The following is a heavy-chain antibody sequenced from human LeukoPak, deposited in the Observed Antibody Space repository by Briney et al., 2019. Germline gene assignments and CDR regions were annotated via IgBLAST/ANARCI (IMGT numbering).Heavy chain of an antibody. CDR2: ISYDGSNK. CDR1: GFTFSSYA. V-gene: IGHV3-30-3*01. Sequence: GGSLRLSCAASGFTFSSYAMHWVRQAPGKGLEWVAVISYDGSNKYYADSVKGRFTISRDNSKNTLYLQMNSLRAEDTAVYYCARGRRRYCSSTSCHIPFDYWGQGTLVTVSS. D-gene: IGHD2-2*02. CDR3: ARGRRRYCSSTSCHIPFDY. J-gene: IGHJ4*02.